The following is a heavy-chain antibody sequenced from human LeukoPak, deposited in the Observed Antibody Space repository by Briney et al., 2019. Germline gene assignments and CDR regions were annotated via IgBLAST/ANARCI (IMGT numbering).Heavy chain of an antibody. CDR3: SRHEALPGDY. J-gene: IGHJ4*02. V-gene: IGHV3-49*04. D-gene: IGHD2-21*02. CDR1: GFTFGDYA. Sequence: GGSLRLSCTASGFTFGDYAMSWVRQPPGKGLEWVGFIRSKAYGGTTEYATSVKDRFTISRDDSKSIAYLQMNSLKTEDTAVYYCSRHEALPGDYWGQGTLVTVSS. CDR2: IRSKAYGGTT.